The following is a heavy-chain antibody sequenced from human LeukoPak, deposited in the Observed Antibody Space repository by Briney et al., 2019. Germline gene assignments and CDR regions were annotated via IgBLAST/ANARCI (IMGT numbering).Heavy chain of an antibody. D-gene: IGHD5-12*01. J-gene: IGHJ5*02. CDR2: INTNTGNP. CDR3: ARGGRRSGYDGWWFDP. CDR1: GYTFTNYA. Sequence: EASVTVSCKASGYTFTNYAMNWVRQAPGQGLEWMGWINTNTGNPTYAQGFTGRFVFSLDTSVSTAYLQISSLKAEDTAVYYCARGGRRSGYDGWWFDPWGQGTLVTVSS. V-gene: IGHV7-4-1*02.